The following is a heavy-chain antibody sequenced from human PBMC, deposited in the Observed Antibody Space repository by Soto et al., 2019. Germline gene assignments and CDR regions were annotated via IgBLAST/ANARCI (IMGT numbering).Heavy chain of an antibody. CDR3: ARNIDGVDY. V-gene: IGHV3-74*01. CDR2: ISTDGSIT. CDR1: GFTFSTYW. J-gene: IGHJ4*02. Sequence: EVQLVESGGGLVQPGGSLRLSCAASGFTFSTYWMHWLRQVPGKGLMWVSRISTDGSITAYADSVKGRFTVSRDNAKNTLYLQMNSLRADDTAVYYCARNIDGVDYWGQGTLVTVSS.